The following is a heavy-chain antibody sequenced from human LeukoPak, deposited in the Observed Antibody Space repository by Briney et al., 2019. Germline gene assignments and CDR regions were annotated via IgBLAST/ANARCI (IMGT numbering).Heavy chain of an antibody. CDR1: GGTFSSYA. CDR2: IIPILGIA. Sequence: SVKVSCKASGGTFSSYAISWVRQAPGQGLEWMGRIIPILGIANYAQKFQGRVTITADKSTSTAYMELSSLRSEDTAVYYCARVRGDGYNPYWGQGTLVTVSS. CDR3: ARVRGDGYNPY. J-gene: IGHJ4*02. D-gene: IGHD5-24*01. V-gene: IGHV1-69*04.